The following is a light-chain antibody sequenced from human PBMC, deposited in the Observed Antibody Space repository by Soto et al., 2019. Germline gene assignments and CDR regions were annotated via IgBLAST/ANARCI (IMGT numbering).Light chain of an antibody. V-gene: IGKV1-5*01. CDR2: DAS. CDR1: QSVSGW. Sequence: DIQVTQSPSSVSAYVGDTVTVTCRASQSVSGWLAWYQQKPGEAPKLLIYDASALPRGVPSRFSGSGSGTKFTLTIASLQPDDFATYYCQQYETFSGTFGPGTKVDI. J-gene: IGKJ1*01. CDR3: QQYETFSGT.